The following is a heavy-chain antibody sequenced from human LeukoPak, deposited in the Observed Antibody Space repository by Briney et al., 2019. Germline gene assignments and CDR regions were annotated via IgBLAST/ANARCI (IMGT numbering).Heavy chain of an antibody. CDR3: ARRNDFHI. CDR2: IYSNEAT. J-gene: IGHJ3*02. Sequence: PSETRSLTCTVSGGSITGYHWSWIRQPPGKGREWIGYIYSNEATEYKPCLKTRVTISAETSKNQFSLKLTSVTAADTAIYYCARRNDFHIWGQGTMVTVSS. CDR1: GGSITGYH. V-gene: IGHV4-4*08.